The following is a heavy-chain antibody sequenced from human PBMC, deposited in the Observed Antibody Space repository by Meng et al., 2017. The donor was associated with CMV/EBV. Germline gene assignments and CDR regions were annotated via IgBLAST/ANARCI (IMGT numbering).Heavy chain of an antibody. V-gene: IGHV3-11*01. D-gene: IGHD5-12*01. J-gene: IGHJ5*02. CDR3: ARGDFDGYSEFFDP. CDR2: ISSSGSTI. CDR1: GFTFSDYY. Sequence: SGFTFSDYYMSWIRQATGKGLEWVSYISSSGSTIYYADSVKGRFTISRDNAKNSLYLQMNSLRAEDTAVYYCARGDFDGYSEFFDPWGQGTLVTVSS.